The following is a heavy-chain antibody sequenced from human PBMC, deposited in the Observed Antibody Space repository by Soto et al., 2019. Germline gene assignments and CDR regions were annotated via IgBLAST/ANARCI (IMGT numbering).Heavy chain of an antibody. D-gene: IGHD2-2*01. J-gene: IGHJ4*02. V-gene: IGHV4-61*01. CDR2: IYYSGST. CDR1: GGSVSSDSYY. Sequence: SETLSLTCTVSGGSVSSDSYYWSWIRQPPGKGLEWIGYIYYSGSTNYNPSLKSRVSISLDTSKNQFSLKLSSVTAADTAVYFCARVRAHLVAATSLDYWGQGTLVTVSS. CDR3: ARVRAHLVAATSLDY.